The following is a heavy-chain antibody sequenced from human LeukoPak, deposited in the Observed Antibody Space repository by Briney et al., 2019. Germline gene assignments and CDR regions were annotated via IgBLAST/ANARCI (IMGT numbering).Heavy chain of an antibody. Sequence: SETLSLTCTVSGGSISSYYWSWIRQPPGKGLEWIGYIYYSGSTNYNPSLKSRVTISVDTSKNQFSLKLSSVTAADTAVYYCASAIFVENAFDIWGQGTMVTASS. CDR2: IYYSGST. CDR3: ASAIFVENAFDI. D-gene: IGHD3-3*01. CDR1: GGSISSYY. J-gene: IGHJ3*02. V-gene: IGHV4-59*01.